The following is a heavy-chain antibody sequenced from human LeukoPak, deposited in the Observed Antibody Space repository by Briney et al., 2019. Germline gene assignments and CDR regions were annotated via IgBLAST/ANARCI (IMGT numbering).Heavy chain of an antibody. Sequence: ASVTVSCKASGYTFTSYAMHWVRQAPGQRLEWMGWINAGNGNTKYSQKFQGRVTITRDTSASTAYMELSSLRSEDTAVYYCARDNGDYVSWFDPWGQGTLVTVSS. CDR2: INAGNGNT. CDR1: GYTFTSYA. CDR3: ARDNGDYVSWFDP. D-gene: IGHD4-17*01. J-gene: IGHJ5*02. V-gene: IGHV1-3*01.